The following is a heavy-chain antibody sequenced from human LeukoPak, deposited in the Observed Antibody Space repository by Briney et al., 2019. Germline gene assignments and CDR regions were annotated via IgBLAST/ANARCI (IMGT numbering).Heavy chain of an antibody. CDR2: IRYDGSNK. CDR1: AFTFSTYG. J-gene: IGHJ6*03. Sequence: PGGSLRLSCAASAFTFSTYGMHWVRQAPGKGLEWVAFIRYDGSNKYYADSVKGRFTISRDSSKNTLYLQMNTLRAEDTAVYYYARAVGGSYSPYYYYYMDVWGKGTTVTISS. D-gene: IGHD1-26*01. CDR3: ARAVGGSYSPYYYYYMDV. V-gene: IGHV3-30*02.